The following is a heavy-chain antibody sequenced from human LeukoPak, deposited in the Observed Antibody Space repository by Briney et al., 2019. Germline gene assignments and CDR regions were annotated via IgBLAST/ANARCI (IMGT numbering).Heavy chain of an antibody. V-gene: IGHV3-11*04. D-gene: IGHD3-3*01. CDR1: GFTFSDYY. Sequence: PGGSLRLSCAASGFTFSDYYMSWIRQAPGKGLEWVSYISSSGSTIYYADSVKGRFTISRDNAKISLYLQMNSLRAEDTAVYYRARDSRYDFWSGYEYNWFDPWGQGTLVTVSS. CDR2: ISSSGSTI. CDR3: ARDSRYDFWSGYEYNWFDP. J-gene: IGHJ5*02.